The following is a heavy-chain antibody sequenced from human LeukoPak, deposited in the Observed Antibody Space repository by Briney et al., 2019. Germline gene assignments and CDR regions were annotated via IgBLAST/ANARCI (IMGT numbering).Heavy chain of an antibody. J-gene: IGHJ4*02. CDR3: ARQAGSGWYYFDF. V-gene: IGHV5-51*01. CDR2: IYPVDSDT. Sequence: GETLKISCKGSGYSFTRYWIGWVRQMPGKGLEWMGIIYPVDSDTRYSPSFQGQVTISADKSISTAYLQWSSLKASDTAMYYCARQAGSGWYYFDFWGQGTLVTVSS. D-gene: IGHD6-19*01. CDR1: GYSFTRYW.